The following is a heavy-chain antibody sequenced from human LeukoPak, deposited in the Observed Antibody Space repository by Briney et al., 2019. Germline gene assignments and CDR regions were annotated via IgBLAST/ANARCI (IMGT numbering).Heavy chain of an antibody. J-gene: IGHJ4*02. Sequence: PGGCLRLSCAASGFSFSSFAMNWVRQAPGKGLEWVAVISYDGSHEYYADSVRGRFTVSRDNSKNTLFLQMNSLRAEDTAVYYCAKDSAKKYDDYWGQGTLVTVSS. CDR2: ISYDGSHE. D-gene: IGHD2/OR15-2a*01. CDR3: AKDSAKKYDDY. V-gene: IGHV3-30*18. CDR1: GFSFSSFA.